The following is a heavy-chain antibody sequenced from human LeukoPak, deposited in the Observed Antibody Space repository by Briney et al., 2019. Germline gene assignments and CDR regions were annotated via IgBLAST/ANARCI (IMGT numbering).Heavy chain of an antibody. V-gene: IGHV4-4*07. Sequence: SETLSLTCTVSGGCISSYYWSWIRQPAGKGLEWIGRIYSDGRTNYDLSLSSRLAMSVDTSKNQFSLKLSSVTAADTAVYYCARDLSSRGVISLDYWGQGTLVTVSS. J-gene: IGHJ4*02. CDR1: GGCISSYY. D-gene: IGHD3-10*01. CDR2: IYSDGRT. CDR3: ARDLSSRGVISLDY.